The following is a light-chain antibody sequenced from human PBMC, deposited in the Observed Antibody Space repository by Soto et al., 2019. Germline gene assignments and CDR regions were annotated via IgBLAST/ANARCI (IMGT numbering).Light chain of an antibody. Sequence: DVQMTQSPTSLSASVTDRVTITCRASQSIRSYLNWYQQKPGKAPKLLIYAASSLQSGVTSRFSGSGSGTDFTLTISSLQPEDFATYYCQQSYTTPQTFGQGTKLEIK. CDR2: AAS. CDR3: QQSYTTPQT. J-gene: IGKJ2*01. V-gene: IGKV1-39*01. CDR1: QSIRSY.